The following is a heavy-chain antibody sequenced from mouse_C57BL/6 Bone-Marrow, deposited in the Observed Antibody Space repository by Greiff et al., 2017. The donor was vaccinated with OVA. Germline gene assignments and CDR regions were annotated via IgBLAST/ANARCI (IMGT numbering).Heavy chain of an antibody. J-gene: IGHJ2*01. CDR1: GYTFTSYG. CDR3: ARRGPLRWLRRDYFDY. Sequence: QVQLQQSGAELARPGASVKLSCKASGYTFTSYGISWVKQRPGQGLEWIGEIYPRSGNTYYNEKFKGKATLTADKSSSTAYMELRSLTSEDSAVYFCARRGPLRWLRRDYFDYWGQGTTLTVSS. V-gene: IGHV1-81*01. CDR2: IYPRSGNT. D-gene: IGHD2-2*01.